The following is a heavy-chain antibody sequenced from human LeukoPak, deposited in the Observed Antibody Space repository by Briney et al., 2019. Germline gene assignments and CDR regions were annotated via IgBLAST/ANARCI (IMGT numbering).Heavy chain of an antibody. CDR1: GFTFSRYW. Sequence: GSLRLSCAASGFTFSRYWLTWVRQAPGKGLEWIGEINHSGSTNYNPSLKSRVTISVDTSKNQFSLKLSSVTAANTAVYYCARGLGQVVPAVDRFDYWGQGTLVTVSS. D-gene: IGHD2-2*01. V-gene: IGHV4-34*01. CDR3: ARGLGQVVPAVDRFDY. CDR2: INHSGST. J-gene: IGHJ4*02.